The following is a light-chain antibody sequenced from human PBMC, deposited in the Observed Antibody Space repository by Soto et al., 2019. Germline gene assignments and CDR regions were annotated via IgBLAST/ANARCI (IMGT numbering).Light chain of an antibody. CDR3: QTWGTGTLV. V-gene: IGLV4-69*01. J-gene: IGLJ2*01. Sequence: QPVLTQSPSASASLGASVKLTCTLSSGYSSYAIAWHQQQPEKGPRYLMKLNSDGSHSKGDGIPDRFSGSSSGAERYLTISSLQSEDEADYYCQTWGTGTLVFGGGTKLTVL. CDR2: LNSDGSH. CDR1: SGYSSYA.